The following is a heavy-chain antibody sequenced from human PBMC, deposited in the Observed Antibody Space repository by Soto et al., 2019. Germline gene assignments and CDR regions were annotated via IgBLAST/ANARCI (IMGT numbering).Heavy chain of an antibody. CDR1: GGTFSSYA. CDR2: IIPIFGTA. CDR3: GAVEAPYYYSGMDV. Sequence: QVQLVQSGAEVKKPGSSVKVSCKASGGTFSSYAISWVRQAPGQGLEWMGGIIPIFGTANYAQKFQGRVTSTADESTSTAYMELSSLRSEDTAVYYCGAVEAPYYYSGMDVWGQGTTVTVSS. V-gene: IGHV1-69*12. J-gene: IGHJ6*02. D-gene: IGHD6-19*01.